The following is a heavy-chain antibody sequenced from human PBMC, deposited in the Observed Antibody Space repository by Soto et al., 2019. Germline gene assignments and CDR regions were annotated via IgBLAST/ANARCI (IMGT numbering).Heavy chain of an antibody. Sequence: GASVKVSCKASGGTFSSYTISWVRQAPGQGLEWMGRIIPILGIANYAQKFQGRVTITADKSTSTAYMELSSLRSEDTAVYYCAREGFGVVVAATPNWYFDLWGRGTLVTVSS. V-gene: IGHV1-69*04. CDR3: AREGFGVVVAATPNWYFDL. D-gene: IGHD2-15*01. J-gene: IGHJ2*01. CDR1: GGTFSSYT. CDR2: IIPILGIA.